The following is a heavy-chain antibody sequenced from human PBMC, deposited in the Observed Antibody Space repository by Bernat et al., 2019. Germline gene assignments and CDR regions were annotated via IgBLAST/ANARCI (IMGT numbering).Heavy chain of an antibody. CDR1: GFTFSSYS. CDR2: ISSSSSYI. CDR3: ARDHFDWLPYYFDY. J-gene: IGHJ4*02. Sequence: EVQLVESGGGLVKPGGSLRLSCAASGFTFSSYSMNWVRQAPGKGLEWVSSISSSSSYIYYADSVKGRFTISRDNAKNTLYLQMNSLRAEDTAVYYCARDHFDWLPYYFDYWGQGTLVTVSS. V-gene: IGHV3-21*01. D-gene: IGHD3-9*01.